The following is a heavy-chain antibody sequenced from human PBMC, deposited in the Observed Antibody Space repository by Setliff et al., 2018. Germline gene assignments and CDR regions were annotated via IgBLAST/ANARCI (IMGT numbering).Heavy chain of an antibody. CDR3: ARRSGWPNWFDP. CDR2: INHGGST. CDR1: GGSISSSSYY. Sequence: NPSETLSLTCTVSGGSISSSSYYWSWIRQPPGKGLEWIGEINHGGSTNYNPSLKSRVTISVDTSKNQFSLKLSSVTAADTAVYYCARRSGWPNWFDPWGQGTLVTVSS. V-gene: IGHV4-39*07. D-gene: IGHD6-19*01. J-gene: IGHJ5*02.